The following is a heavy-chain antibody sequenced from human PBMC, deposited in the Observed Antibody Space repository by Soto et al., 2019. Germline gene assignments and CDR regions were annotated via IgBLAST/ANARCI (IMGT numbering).Heavy chain of an antibody. Sequence: QVQLVQSGAEEKKPGASVKVSCKASGYTFTSYAMHWVRQAPGQRLEWMGWINAGNGNTKYSQKFQGRVTITRDTSASTAYMELSSLRSEDTAVYYCARLGLGDYGDYSYYYGMDVWGQGTTVTVSS. D-gene: IGHD4-17*01. CDR1: GYTFTSYA. J-gene: IGHJ6*02. CDR2: INAGNGNT. V-gene: IGHV1-3*05. CDR3: ARLGLGDYGDYSYYYGMDV.